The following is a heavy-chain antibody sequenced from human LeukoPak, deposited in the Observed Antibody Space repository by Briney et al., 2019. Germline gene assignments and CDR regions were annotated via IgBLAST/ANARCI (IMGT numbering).Heavy chain of an antibody. V-gene: IGHV3-23*01. CDR1: GFTFSNYG. J-gene: IGHJ3*02. CDR2: INGSGGRT. Sequence: GGSLRLSCAASGFTFSNYGISWVRQAPGKGLEWLTGINGSGGRTYYADSVKGRFTISRDDSKNTLYLQMNSLRAEDTAVYYCAKDLWYSSGNHDAFDIWGQGTMVTVSS. CDR3: AKDLWYSSGNHDAFDI. D-gene: IGHD6-19*01.